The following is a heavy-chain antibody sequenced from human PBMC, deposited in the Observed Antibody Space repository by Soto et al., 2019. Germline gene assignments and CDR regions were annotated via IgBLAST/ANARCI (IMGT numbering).Heavy chain of an antibody. CDR2: ISYDGSGK. CDR1: GFTFSSYG. D-gene: IGHD6-19*01. Sequence: QVQLVESGGGVVQPGTSLRLSCAASGFTFSSYGMHWVRQAPGKGLEWVAVISYDGSGKNYADSVKGRFTISRDNSKNTLYLQRNSLRAEDTAVYYCAKAGGRQWLGGAFDYWGQGTLVTVSS. V-gene: IGHV3-30*18. J-gene: IGHJ4*02. CDR3: AKAGGRQWLGGAFDY.